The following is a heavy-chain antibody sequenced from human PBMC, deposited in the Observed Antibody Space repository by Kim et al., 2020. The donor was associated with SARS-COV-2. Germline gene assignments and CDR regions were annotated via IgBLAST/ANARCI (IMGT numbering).Heavy chain of an antibody. V-gene: IGHV1-3*01. CDR2: INSGNRNT. Sequence: ASVKVSCKASGYTFTKYAMHWVRQAPGQRLESMGWINSGNRNTKYSQKFQGRVTITRDTSASTVYMELSSLRSEDTAVYYCARMEYDIDWSYYYHGMDVWGQGTTVTVSS. J-gene: IGHJ6*02. CDR3: ARMEYDIDWSYYYHGMDV. CDR1: GYTFTKYA. D-gene: IGHD3-9*01.